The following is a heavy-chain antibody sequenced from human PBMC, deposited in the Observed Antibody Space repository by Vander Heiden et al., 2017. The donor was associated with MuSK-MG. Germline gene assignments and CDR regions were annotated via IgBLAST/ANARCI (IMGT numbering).Heavy chain of an antibody. Sequence: QVQLQESGPGLVKPSETLSLTCAVSGYSISSGYSGGWSRQPPGKGLEWIGSIYHSGSTDDNPSLKSRVTISVDTSKNKCSLTMRSLTAADTAVYYFSSRIVAPSAFDIRGEGPMVAVYS. V-gene: IGHV4-38-2*01. CDR1: GYSISSGYS. D-gene: IGHD3-22*01. CDR3: SSRIVAPSAFDI. J-gene: IGHJ3*02. CDR2: IYHSGST.